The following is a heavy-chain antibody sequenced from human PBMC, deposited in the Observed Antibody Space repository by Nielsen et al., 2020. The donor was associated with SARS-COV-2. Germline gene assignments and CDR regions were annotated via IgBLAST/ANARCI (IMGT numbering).Heavy chain of an antibody. Sequence: GESLKISCAASGFTFSSYEMNWVRQAPGKGLEWVSYISSSGSTIYYADSVKGRFTISRDNAKNSLYLQMNSLRAEDTAVYYCARRAPPSGWYPYYYGMDVWGQGTTVTVSS. J-gene: IGHJ6*02. V-gene: IGHV3-48*03. CDR2: ISSSGSTI. CDR3: ARRAPPSGWYPYYYGMDV. CDR1: GFTFSSYE. D-gene: IGHD6-19*01.